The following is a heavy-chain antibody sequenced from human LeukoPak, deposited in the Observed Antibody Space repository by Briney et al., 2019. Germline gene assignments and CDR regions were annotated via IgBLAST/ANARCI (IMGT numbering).Heavy chain of an antibody. J-gene: IGHJ4*02. CDR3: AEGGSYYTWQFDY. Sequence: PGGSLRLSCAASGFTVSSNYMSWVRQAPGKGLEWVSVIYSGGSTYYAESVKGRFTISRDNSKNTRYLQMNSLRAEDTAVYYCAEGGSYYTWQFDYWGQGTLVTVSS. CDR1: GFTVSSNY. CDR2: IYSGGST. V-gene: IGHV3-66*01. D-gene: IGHD1-26*01.